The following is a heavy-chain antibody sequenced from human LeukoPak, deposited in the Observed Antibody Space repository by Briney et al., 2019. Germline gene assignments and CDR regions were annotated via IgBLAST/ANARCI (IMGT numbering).Heavy chain of an antibody. D-gene: IGHD5-18*01. CDR3: AGDRARVMDY. J-gene: IGHJ4*02. V-gene: IGHV3-21*01. CDR1: GGSISRNSYY. Sequence: ETLSLTCSISGGSISRNSYYWGWVRQAPGKGLEWVSSISSSSSYIYYADSVKGRFTISRDNAKNSLYLQMNSLRAEDTAVYYCAGDRARVMDYWGQGTLVTVSS. CDR2: ISSSSSYI.